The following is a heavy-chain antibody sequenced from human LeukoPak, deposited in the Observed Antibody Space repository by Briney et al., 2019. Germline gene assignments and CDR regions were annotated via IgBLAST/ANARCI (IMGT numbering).Heavy chain of an antibody. V-gene: IGHV4-39*01. D-gene: IGHD3-9*01. CDR3: ARCIGGYDILTGYYKGWGDRYYYYYYMDV. J-gene: IGHJ6*03. CDR2: IYYSGST. CDR1: GGSISSSSYY. Sequence: SETLSLTCTVSGGSISSSSYYWGWIRQPPGKGLEWIGSIYYSGSTYYNPSLKSRVTISVDTSKNQFSLELSSVTAADTAVYYCARCIGGYDILTGYYKGWGDRYYYYYYMDVWGKGTTVTISS.